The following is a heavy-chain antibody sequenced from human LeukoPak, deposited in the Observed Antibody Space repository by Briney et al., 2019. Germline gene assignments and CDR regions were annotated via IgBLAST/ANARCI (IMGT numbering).Heavy chain of an antibody. D-gene: IGHD2-21*02. CDR2: ISGSGGST. CDR3: AKDGRSYCGGDCHRSCFDY. Sequence: GGSLRLSCAASGFTFSSYAMSWVRQAPGKGLEWVSAISGSGGSTYYADSVKGRFTISRDNSKNTLYLQMNSLRAEDTAVYYCAKDGRSYCGGDCHRSCFDYWGQGTLVTVSS. CDR1: GFTFSSYA. J-gene: IGHJ4*02. V-gene: IGHV3-23*01.